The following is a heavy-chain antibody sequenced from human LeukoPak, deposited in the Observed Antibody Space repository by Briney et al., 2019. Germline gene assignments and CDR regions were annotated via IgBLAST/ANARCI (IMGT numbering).Heavy chain of an antibody. V-gene: IGHV3-23*01. J-gene: IGHJ4*02. D-gene: IGHD6-13*01. CDR3: AKKWDSWYAFDY. Sequence: PGGSLRLSCAASGFTFSSYAMSWVRQAPGKGLEWVSAISGSGGSTYYADSVKGRFTISRDNSKNTLYLQMNSQRAEDTAVYYCAKKWDSWYAFDYWGQGTLVTVSS. CDR1: GFTFSSYA. CDR2: ISGSGGST.